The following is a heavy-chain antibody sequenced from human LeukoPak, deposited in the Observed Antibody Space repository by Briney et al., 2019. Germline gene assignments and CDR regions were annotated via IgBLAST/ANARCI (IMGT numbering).Heavy chain of an antibody. Sequence: GGSLRPSCSVSGFTFSSYVMSWVRQAPGKGLEWVALIWYDGRNTYYVDSVKGRFTISRDNSKNTLYLQMNSLRAEDTAVYYCARDYGGTVTNPGGFDYWGQGTLVTVSS. D-gene: IGHD4-17*01. CDR2: IWYDGRNT. CDR3: ARDYGGTVTNPGGFDY. CDR1: GFTFSSYV. J-gene: IGHJ4*02. V-gene: IGHV3-33*08.